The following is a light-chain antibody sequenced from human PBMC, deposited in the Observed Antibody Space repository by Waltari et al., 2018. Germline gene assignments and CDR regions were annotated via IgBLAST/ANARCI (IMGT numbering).Light chain of an antibody. CDR1: SDINVGTSR. Sequence: QAVLTQPASLSASPGASASLTCTLRSDINVGTSRIYWYQQKPWSPPQYLLRYKSDSDKQHGSGVPCRFSGSKDASANAGILRISGLQSEDEADYYCMIWHSSSDVVFGGGTKLTVL. V-gene: IGLV5-45*01. J-gene: IGLJ2*01. CDR3: MIWHSSSDVV. CDR2: YKSDSDK.